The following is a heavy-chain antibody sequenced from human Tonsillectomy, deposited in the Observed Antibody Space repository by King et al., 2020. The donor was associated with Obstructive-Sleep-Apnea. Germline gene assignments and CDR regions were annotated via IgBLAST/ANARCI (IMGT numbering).Heavy chain of an antibody. Sequence: QLVQSGAEVKKPGESLKISCKGSGYSFAINWIGWVRQMPGKGLEWMGIIFPADSDTRYSPSFQGQVTLSADKSISTAYLQWSSLKASDTAMYYCASQGDLLELRDDALDIWGQGTMVTVSS. CDR2: IFPADSDT. D-gene: IGHD1-7*01. CDR3: ASQGDLLELRDDALDI. CDR1: GYSFAINW. J-gene: IGHJ3*02. V-gene: IGHV5-51*01.